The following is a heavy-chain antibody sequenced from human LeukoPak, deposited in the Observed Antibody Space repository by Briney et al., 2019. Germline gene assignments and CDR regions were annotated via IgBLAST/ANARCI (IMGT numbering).Heavy chain of an antibody. Sequence: ASVKVSCTASGGTFSSYAISWVRQAPGQGLEWMGGIIPIFGTANYAQKFQGRVTITADKSTSTAYMELSSLRSEDTAVYYCARGSSAEYFQHWGQGTLVTVSS. CDR3: ARGSSAEYFQH. CDR2: IIPIFGTA. V-gene: IGHV1-69*06. CDR1: GGTFSSYA. J-gene: IGHJ1*01.